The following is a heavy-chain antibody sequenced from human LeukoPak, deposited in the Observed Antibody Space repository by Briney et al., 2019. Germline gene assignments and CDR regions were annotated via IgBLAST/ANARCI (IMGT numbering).Heavy chain of an antibody. D-gene: IGHD2-15*01. Sequence: SETLSLTCTVSGGSISSYYWSWIRQPPGKGLEWIGYISYSGSTNYNPSLKSRVTISIDTSKNQFSLKLSSVTAADTAVYCCSTVVVAATYYFDYWGQGTLVTVSS. CDR2: ISYSGST. CDR1: GGSISSYY. V-gene: IGHV4-59*08. CDR3: STVVVAATYYFDY. J-gene: IGHJ4*02.